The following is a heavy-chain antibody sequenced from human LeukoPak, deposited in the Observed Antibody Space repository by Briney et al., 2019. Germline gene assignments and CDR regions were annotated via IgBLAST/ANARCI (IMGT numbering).Heavy chain of an antibody. D-gene: IGHD3-3*01. J-gene: IGHJ4*02. Sequence: GGSLRLSCAASGFTFSSYWMSWVRQAPGKGLEWVGQISHDGSEKYYGDSVGGRFTFSRDNAKNSLYLQMNSLRAEDTAVYYCAKGRSYYDFWSGSEGFDYWGQGTLVTVSS. CDR2: ISHDGSEK. CDR1: GFTFSSYW. CDR3: AKGRSYYDFWSGSEGFDY. V-gene: IGHV3-7*01.